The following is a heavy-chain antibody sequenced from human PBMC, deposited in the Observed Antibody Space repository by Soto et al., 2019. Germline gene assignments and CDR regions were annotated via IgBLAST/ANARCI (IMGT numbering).Heavy chain of an antibody. V-gene: IGHV4-61*01. CDR2: VYHTGRT. Sequence: PSETLSLTCTVSGGSFKSGSYSWSWIRQPPGKGLEWIGYVYHTGRTSYNPSLKSRVSISMDTSKNQFSLSLDSVTAVDTAVYFCARDFAYFDSWGQGTLVTVSS. J-gene: IGHJ4*02. D-gene: IGHD3-3*01. CDR3: ARDFAYFDS. CDR1: GGSFKSGSYS.